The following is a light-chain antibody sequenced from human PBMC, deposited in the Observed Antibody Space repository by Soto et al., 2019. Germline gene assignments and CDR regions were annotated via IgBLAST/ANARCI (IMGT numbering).Light chain of an antibody. CDR3: QQYNNWPRT. Sequence: EIVMTQSPATLSVSPGERATLSCRASQSVSSNLAWYQQKPGQAPRLLICGASTRATGIPARFSGSGSGTAFTLTISSLQSEDFAVYYCQQYNNWPRTFGQGTKVEIK. CDR2: GAS. CDR1: QSVSSN. V-gene: IGKV3-15*01. J-gene: IGKJ1*01.